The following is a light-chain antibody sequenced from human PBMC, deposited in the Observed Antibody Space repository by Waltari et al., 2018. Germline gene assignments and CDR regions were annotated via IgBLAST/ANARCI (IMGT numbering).Light chain of an antibody. CDR3: CSYAGSRIVV. CDR2: EVT. Sequence: QSALTQPASVSGSPGQSITIPCTGTSSDGGHYNLVSWYQHHPGKVPKLMIYEVTKRPSGISNRFSGSKSGNTASLTISGLQAEDEGDYYCCSYAGSRIVVFGGGTKMTVL. J-gene: IGLJ2*01. V-gene: IGLV2-23*02. CDR1: SSDGGHYNL.